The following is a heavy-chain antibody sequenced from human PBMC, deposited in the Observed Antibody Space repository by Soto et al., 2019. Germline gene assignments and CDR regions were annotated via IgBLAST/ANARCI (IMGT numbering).Heavy chain of an antibody. CDR3: ARAEEWQLELGMDV. D-gene: IGHD6-6*01. V-gene: IGHV1-46*01. Sequence: VASVKVSGNASVYTFTSYYIHCVRQAPGQGLEWMGIINPSGGSTSYAQKFQGRVTMTRDTSTSTVYMELSSLRSEDTAVYYCARAEEWQLELGMDVWGQGTTVTVSS. CDR1: VYTFTSYY. J-gene: IGHJ6*02. CDR2: INPSGGST.